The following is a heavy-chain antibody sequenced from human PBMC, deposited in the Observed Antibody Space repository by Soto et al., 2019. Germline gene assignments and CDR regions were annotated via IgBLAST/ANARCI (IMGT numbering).Heavy chain of an antibody. Sequence: PGGALRLSCADSGFTVSSYSMNWVRQAPGKGLEWVSYISSSSSTIYYADSVKGRFTISRDNAKNSLYLQMNSLRAEDTAVYYCARGAYYYDSSGLSYWGQGTLVTVSS. J-gene: IGHJ4*02. CDR1: GFTVSSYS. CDR3: ARGAYYYDSSGLSY. D-gene: IGHD3-22*01. CDR2: ISSSSSTI. V-gene: IGHV3-48*01.